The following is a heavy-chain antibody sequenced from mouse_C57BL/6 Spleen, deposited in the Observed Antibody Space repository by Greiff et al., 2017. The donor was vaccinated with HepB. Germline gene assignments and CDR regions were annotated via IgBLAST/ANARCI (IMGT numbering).Heavy chain of an antibody. J-gene: IGHJ4*01. CDR2: IWWDDDK. CDR1: GFSLSTFGMG. D-gene: IGHD1-1*01. V-gene: IGHV8-8*01. Sequence: QVTLKESGPGILQPSQTLSLTCSFSGFSLSTFGMGVGWIRQPSGKGLEWLAHIWWDDDKYYNPALKSRLTISKDTSKNQVFLKIANVDTADTATYYCARISPIRYYYGSSPYYAMDYWGQGTSVTVSS. CDR3: ARISPIRYYYGSSPYYAMDY.